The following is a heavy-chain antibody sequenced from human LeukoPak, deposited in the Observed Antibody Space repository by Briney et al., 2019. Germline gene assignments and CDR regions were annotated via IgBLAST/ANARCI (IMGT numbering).Heavy chain of an antibody. D-gene: IGHD5-18*01. CDR2: IWYDGSNK. CDR3: ARADVDTAMVDYFDY. V-gene: IGHV3-33*08. CDR1: GFTFSSNF. Sequence: GWSLRLSCAASGFTFSSNFMSWVRQAPGKGLEWVAVIWYDGSNKYYADSVKGRFTISRDNSKNTLYLQMNSLRAEDTAVYYCARADVDTAMVDYFDYWGQGTLVTASS. J-gene: IGHJ4*02.